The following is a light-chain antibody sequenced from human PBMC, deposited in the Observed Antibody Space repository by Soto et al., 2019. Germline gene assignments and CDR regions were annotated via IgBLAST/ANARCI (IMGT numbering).Light chain of an antibody. J-gene: IGLJ2*01. CDR1: TSDVGGHNY. CDR3: SSCTSTRTVL. CDR2: DVS. V-gene: IGLV2-14*03. Sequence: QSVLTQPASVSGSPGQSITISCTGTTSDVGGHNYVSWYQQHPGKAPKLMIYDVSNRPSGVSSRFSGSKSGNTASLTISGLQTEDEADYYCSSCTSTRTVLFGGGTKLTVL.